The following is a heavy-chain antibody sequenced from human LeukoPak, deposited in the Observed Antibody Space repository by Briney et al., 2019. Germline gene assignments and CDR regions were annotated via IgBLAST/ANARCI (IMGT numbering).Heavy chain of an antibody. CDR1: GYTFTGYY. D-gene: IGHD2-15*01. V-gene: IGHV1-2*02. Sequence: ASVKVSCMASGYTFTGYYMHWVRQAPGQGVEWMGWINPNSGGTNYAQKFQSKVTMTRDTSISTAYMELSRLRSDDTAVDYCTPVFLQAGAFDIWGQGTMVTVSS. CDR2: INPNSGGT. CDR3: TPVFLQAGAFDI. J-gene: IGHJ3*02.